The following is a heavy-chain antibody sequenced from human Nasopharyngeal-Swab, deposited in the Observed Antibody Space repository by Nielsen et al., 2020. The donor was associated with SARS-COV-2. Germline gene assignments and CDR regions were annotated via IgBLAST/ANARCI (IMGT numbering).Heavy chain of an antibody. CDR2: IKQDGSEK. J-gene: IGHJ4*02. D-gene: IGHD3-10*01. CDR1: GFTFIDSY. V-gene: IGHV3-7*01. Sequence: GESLKISCAASGFTFIDSYLSWIRQAPGKGLEWVANIKQDGSEKYYVDSVKGRFTISRDNAKNSLYLQMNSLRAEDTAVYYCARGPWFGEGFDYWGQGTLVTVSS. CDR3: ARGPWFGEGFDY.